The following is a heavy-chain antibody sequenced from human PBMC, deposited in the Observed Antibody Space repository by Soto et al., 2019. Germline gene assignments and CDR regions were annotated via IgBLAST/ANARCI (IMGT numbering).Heavy chain of an antibody. D-gene: IGHD6-13*01. Sequence: QMQLVQSGAEVRMPGSSVKVSCKASGGTFSTYSINWVRQAPGQGLEWMGGIIPLFGTTNYAQKFKGRVTITADESTSTAYMELSSLRVEDAAVYYCARGATHVSSWYFWFDPWGQGTLVTVSS. CDR1: GGTFSTYS. CDR2: IIPLFGTT. J-gene: IGHJ5*02. V-gene: IGHV1-69*01. CDR3: ARGATHVSSWYFWFDP.